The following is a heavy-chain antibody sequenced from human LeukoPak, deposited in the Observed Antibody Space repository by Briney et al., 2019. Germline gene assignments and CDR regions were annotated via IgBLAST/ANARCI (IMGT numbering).Heavy chain of an antibody. CDR3: AKGGVTDSSGYYSGYYFYMDV. Sequence: GGSLRLSCAASGFTFSTYGFHWVRQAPGKGLEWVTFIRYDGSKKYHGDSVKGRFTISRDNSKNTLYLQMNSLGAEDTAVYYCAKGGVTDSSGYYSGYYFYMDVWGKGTTVTVSS. D-gene: IGHD3-22*01. J-gene: IGHJ6*03. CDR2: IRYDGSKK. CDR1: GFTFSTYG. V-gene: IGHV3-30*02.